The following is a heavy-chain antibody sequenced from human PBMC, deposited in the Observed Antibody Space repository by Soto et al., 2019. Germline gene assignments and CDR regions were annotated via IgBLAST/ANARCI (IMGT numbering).Heavy chain of an antibody. CDR3: AKAESSGWYYSLDY. V-gene: IGHV3-9*01. D-gene: IGHD6-19*01. J-gene: IGHJ4*02. CDR1: GFTFDDYA. CDR2: LSWNSGTI. Sequence: EVQLVESGGGLVQPGKSLRLSCAASGFTFDDYAMHWVRQVPGKGLEWVSGLSWNSGTIDYADSVKGRFTISRDNAKNSLHLQMNRLKPEDTAFYYCAKAESSGWYYSLDYWGQGTRVTVSP.